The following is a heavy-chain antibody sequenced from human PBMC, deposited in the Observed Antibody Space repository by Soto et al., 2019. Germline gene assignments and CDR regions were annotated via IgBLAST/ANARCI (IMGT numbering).Heavy chain of an antibody. Sequence: PGGSLRLSCAASGFTFSSYTMSWVRQAPGKGLEWVSAISGSGGSTYYADSVKGRFTISRDNSKNTLYLQMNSLRAEDTAVYYCAKSSWLLMSGDYWGQGTLVTVSS. CDR2: ISGSGGST. D-gene: IGHD3-9*01. CDR3: AKSSWLLMSGDY. J-gene: IGHJ4*02. V-gene: IGHV3-23*01. CDR1: GFTFSSYT.